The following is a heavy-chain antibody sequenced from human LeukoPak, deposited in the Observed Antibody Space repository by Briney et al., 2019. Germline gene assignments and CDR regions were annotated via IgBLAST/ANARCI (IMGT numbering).Heavy chain of an antibody. CDR2: ISAYNGNT. V-gene: IGHV1-18*01. CDR1: GYTFTSYG. Sequence: ASVKVSCKASGYTFTSYGISWVRQAPGQGLEWMGWISAYNGNTNYAQKLQGRVTMTTDTSTSTAYVELRSLRSDDTAVYYCAATPQGLEGSGYSFDYWGQGTLVTVSS. D-gene: IGHD3-22*01. CDR3: AATPQGLEGSGYSFDY. J-gene: IGHJ4*02.